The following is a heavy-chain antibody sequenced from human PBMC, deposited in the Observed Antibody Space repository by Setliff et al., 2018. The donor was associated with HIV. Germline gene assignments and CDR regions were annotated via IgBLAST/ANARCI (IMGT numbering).Heavy chain of an antibody. D-gene: IGHD5-12*01. V-gene: IGHV1-46*01. CDR3: ARAIYSGYYYREFDY. CDR2: INPSSGST. CDR1: GYTFTSYY. J-gene: IGHJ4*02. Sequence: ASVKVSCKASGYTFTSYYMHWVRQAPGQGLEWMGIINPSSGSTTYAQKFQGRVTMTRDTSTSTVYMELSSLRSEDTAMYYGARAIYSGYYYREFDYWGQGTLVTVSS.